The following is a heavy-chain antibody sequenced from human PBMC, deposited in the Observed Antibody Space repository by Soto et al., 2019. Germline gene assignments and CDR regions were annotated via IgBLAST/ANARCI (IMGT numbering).Heavy chain of an antibody. J-gene: IGHJ3*01. CDR2: VSHTGTA. CDR1: GGPINNSNW. D-gene: IGHD5-18*01. Sequence: QVQLQESGPGLVRPSGTLSLTCTVSGGPINNSNWWSWVRQSPGKGLEWIGEVSHTGTANYSPSLRRPVTMSLDKAKNLFSLKLTSVTAADTAIYYCASPTSLVTGDAFDLWGQGTMLTVS. V-gene: IGHV4-4*02. CDR3: ASPTSLVTGDAFDL.